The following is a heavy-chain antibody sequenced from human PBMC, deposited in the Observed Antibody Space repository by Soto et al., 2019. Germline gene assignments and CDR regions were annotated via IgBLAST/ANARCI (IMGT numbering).Heavy chain of an antibody. CDR2: MNPNSGNT. J-gene: IGHJ6*03. CDR1: GYTFTSYD. CDR3: ARGGDIVVVPAATRRDYYYYYMDV. V-gene: IGHV1-8*01. Sequence: VKVSCKASGYTFTSYDINWVRQATGQGLEWMGWMNPNSGNTGYAQKFQGRVTMTRNTSISTAYMELSSLRSEDTAVYYCARGGDIVVVPAATRRDYYYYYMDVWGKGTTVTVSS. D-gene: IGHD2-2*01.